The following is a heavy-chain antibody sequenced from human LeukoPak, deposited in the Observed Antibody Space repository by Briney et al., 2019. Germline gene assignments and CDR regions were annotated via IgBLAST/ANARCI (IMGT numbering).Heavy chain of an antibody. Sequence: SGGSLRLSCAASGYTFSSHGMHWVRQAPGKGLEWVAIIWYDGSNKYYADSVKGRFTISRDNSKNTLDLQMNSLRAEDTAVYYCARQNGFQLLTSDHWGKGTLVTVS. CDR3: ARQNGFQLLTSDH. D-gene: IGHD2-2*01. CDR1: GYTFSSHG. V-gene: IGHV3-33*01. J-gene: IGHJ4*02. CDR2: IWYDGSNK.